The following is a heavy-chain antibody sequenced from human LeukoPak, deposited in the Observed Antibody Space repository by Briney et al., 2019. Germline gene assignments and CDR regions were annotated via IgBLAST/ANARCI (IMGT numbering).Heavy chain of an antibody. Sequence: EVSVKVSCKASGYTFTNYYMHWVRQAPGQGLEWMGWINPNSGGTNSAQKFQGRVTMTRDTSTSTAYMELSSLRSDDTAVYYCARDQATVSTPWVDYWGQGTLVTVSS. V-gene: IGHV1-2*02. CDR3: ARDQATVSTPWVDY. CDR2: INPNSGGT. D-gene: IGHD4-17*01. J-gene: IGHJ4*02. CDR1: GYTFTNYY.